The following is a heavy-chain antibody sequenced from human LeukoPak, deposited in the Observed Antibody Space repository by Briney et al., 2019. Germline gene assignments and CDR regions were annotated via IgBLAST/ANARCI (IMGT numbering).Heavy chain of an antibody. D-gene: IGHD5-12*01. CDR3: ARARAYSGYVGRVWTRAIGLDY. J-gene: IGHJ4*02. CDR1: GGSISGYY. Sequence: SETLSLTCTVSGGSISGYYWSWIRQPPGKGLEWIGEINHSGSTNYNPSLKSRVTISVDTSKNQFSLKLSSVTAADTAVYYCARARAYSGYVGRVWTRAIGLDYWGQGTLVTVSS. V-gene: IGHV4-34*01. CDR2: INHSGST.